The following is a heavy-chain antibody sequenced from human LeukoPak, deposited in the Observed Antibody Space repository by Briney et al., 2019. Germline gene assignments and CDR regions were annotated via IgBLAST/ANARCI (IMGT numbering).Heavy chain of an antibody. CDR3: ARDHGYGDRSEGYYFDY. V-gene: IGHV3-48*04. J-gene: IGHJ4*02. CDR2: ISGIGSTR. CDR1: GFTFSNAW. Sequence: RSGGSLRLSCAASGFTFSNAWMSWVRQAPGKGLEWVSYISGIGSTRYYADSVKGRFTISRDNDRNLVYLQMNSLRAEDTAVYYCARDHGYGDRSEGYYFDYWGQGILVTVSP. D-gene: IGHD4-17*01.